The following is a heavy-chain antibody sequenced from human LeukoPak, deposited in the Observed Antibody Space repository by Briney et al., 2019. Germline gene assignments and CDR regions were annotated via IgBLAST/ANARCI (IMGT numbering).Heavy chain of an antibody. Sequence: GGSLRLSCAASGFTFSSYAMSWVRQAPGKGLEWVSAISGSGGSKYYADSVKRRFTISIDNSKNTLYLQMNSLRAEDTAVYYCAKLGDSSGWSRAFDIWGQGTMVTVSS. J-gene: IGHJ3*02. CDR3: AKLGDSSGWSRAFDI. D-gene: IGHD6-19*01. CDR2: ISGSGGSK. V-gene: IGHV3-23*01. CDR1: GFTFSSYA.